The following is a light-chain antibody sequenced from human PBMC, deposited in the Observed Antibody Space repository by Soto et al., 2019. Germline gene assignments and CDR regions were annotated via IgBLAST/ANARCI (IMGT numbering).Light chain of an antibody. CDR1: QSLLHIDGTTY. Sequence: DVVMTQTPVSLSVTPGQPASISCKSSQSLLHIDGTTYLSWLQQRPGQPPRVIIYKISDRLSGVPDRFSGSGVGTDFTLKISRVEAEDVGVYYCMQATHFPRTFGQGTKVDIK. J-gene: IGKJ1*01. CDR2: KIS. CDR3: MQATHFPRT. V-gene: IGKV2-24*01.